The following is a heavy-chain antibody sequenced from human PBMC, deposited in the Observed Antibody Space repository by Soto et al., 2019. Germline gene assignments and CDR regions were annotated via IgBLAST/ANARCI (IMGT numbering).Heavy chain of an antibody. CDR3: AREGVNYWFDP. V-gene: IGHV4-30-2*01. J-gene: IGHJ5*02. D-gene: IGHD3-16*01. CDR2: IYHSGST. CDR1: GGSISSGGYS. Sequence: PSETLSLTCAVSGGSISSGGYSWSWIRQPPGKGLEWIGYIYHSGSTYYNPSLKSRVTISVDRSKNQFSLKLSSVTAADTAVYYCAREGVNYWFDPWGQGTLVTVSS.